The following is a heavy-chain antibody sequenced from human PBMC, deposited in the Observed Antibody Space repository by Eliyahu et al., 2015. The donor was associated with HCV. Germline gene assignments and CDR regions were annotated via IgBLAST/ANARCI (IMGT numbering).Heavy chain of an antibody. Sequence: EVQLLESGGGLVQPGGSLRLSCAASGFTFTNYAMSWVRQAPGKGLEWVSAISGSALSTYYADPVKGRFTISRDNSKNTLYLLMNSLRAEDSAVYYCAKDASRYGDYFDYWGQGTLVTVSS. J-gene: IGHJ4*02. V-gene: IGHV3-23*01. CDR3: AKDASRYGDYFDY. CDR1: GFTFTNYA. CDR2: ISGSALST. D-gene: IGHD4-17*01.